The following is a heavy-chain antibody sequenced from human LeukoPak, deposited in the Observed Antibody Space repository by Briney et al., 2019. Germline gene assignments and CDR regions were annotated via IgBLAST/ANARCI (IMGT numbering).Heavy chain of an antibody. V-gene: IGHV3-23*01. CDR2: IDASGGST. J-gene: IGHJ5*02. D-gene: IGHD6-19*01. Sequence: PGGSLRLSCAASGITFSSYAMSWVRQAPGKGLEWVSSIDASGGSTYYADSAKGRFTISRDNSKNTFYLQMNSLRADDTAVYYCAKGSGSGWYGWFAPWGQGTLVTVSS. CDR3: AKGSGSGWYGWFAP. CDR1: GITFSSYA.